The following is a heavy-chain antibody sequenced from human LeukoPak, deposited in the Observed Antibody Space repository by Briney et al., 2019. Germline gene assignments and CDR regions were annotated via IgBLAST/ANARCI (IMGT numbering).Heavy chain of an antibody. D-gene: IGHD1-14*01. V-gene: IGHV3-33*01. CDR2: IWYDGSNK. J-gene: IGHJ6*02. Sequence: GGSLRLSCAASGFTFSSYGMHWVRQAPGKGLEWVAVIWYDGSNKYYADSVKGRFTISRDNSKNTLYLQMNSLRAEDTAVYYCARDRVPEAPSAYGMDVWGQGTTVTVSS. CDR3: ARDRVPEAPSAYGMDV. CDR1: GFTFSSYG.